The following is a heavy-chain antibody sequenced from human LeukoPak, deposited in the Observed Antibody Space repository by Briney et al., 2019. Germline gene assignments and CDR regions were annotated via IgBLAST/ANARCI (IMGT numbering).Heavy chain of an antibody. CDR1: GYGFTSYW. D-gene: IGHD3-10*01. CDR2: IYPGDSDT. CDR3: ARRSTYGSGTNYLFDY. V-gene: IGHV5-51*01. Sequence: GESLKISCNGSGYGFTSYWIGWVRQMPGKGLEWMGIIYPGDSDTRYSPSFQGQVTISADKSISTAYLQWSSLKASDTAMYYCARRSTYGSGTNYLFDYWGQGTLVTVSS. J-gene: IGHJ4*02.